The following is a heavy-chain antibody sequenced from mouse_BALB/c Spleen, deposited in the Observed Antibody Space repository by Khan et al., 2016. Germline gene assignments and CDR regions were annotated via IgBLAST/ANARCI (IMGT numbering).Heavy chain of an antibody. CDR1: GFSLGAYG. Sequence: VKLLESGPGLVAPSQSLSITCTVAGFSLGAYGVNWVRQPPGKGLEGLGMIWGDGSTDYNSALKSRMNITKDNYKSQVFLKLNSLQSDDTARDYCARDGCGYYAMDYWGQGTSVTVSS. J-gene: IGHJ4*01. CDR2: IWGDGST. D-gene: IGHD2-2*01. V-gene: IGHV2-6-7*01. CDR3: ARDGCGYYAMDY.